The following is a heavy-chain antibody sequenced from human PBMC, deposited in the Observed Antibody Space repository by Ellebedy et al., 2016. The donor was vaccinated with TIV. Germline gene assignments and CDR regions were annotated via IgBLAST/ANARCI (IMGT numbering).Heavy chain of an antibody. CDR1: GFTFSSYA. J-gene: IGHJ4*02. CDR2: ISYDGSNK. Sequence: GESLKISCAASGFTFSSYAMHWVRQAPGKGLEWVAVISYDGSNKYYADSVRGRFTISRDNSKNTLYLQMNSLRAEDTAVYYCARDRGKGTAIPGYWGQGTLVTVSS. D-gene: IGHD5-18*01. CDR3: ARDRGKGTAIPGY. V-gene: IGHV3-30-3*01.